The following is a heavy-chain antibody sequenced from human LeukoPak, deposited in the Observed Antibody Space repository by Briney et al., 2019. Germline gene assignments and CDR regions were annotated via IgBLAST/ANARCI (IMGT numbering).Heavy chain of an antibody. Sequence: SETLSLTCTVSGGSMSSNYWSWIRQPAGKGLEWIGRIYISGSTNHNPSLKSRVTMSVDTSKNQISLKLSSVTAADTALYYCARSYCSGGSCYFFDYWGQGTLVTVSS. D-gene: IGHD2-15*01. J-gene: IGHJ4*02. CDR2: IYISGST. CDR3: ARSYCSGGSCYFFDY. V-gene: IGHV4-4*07. CDR1: GGSMSSNY.